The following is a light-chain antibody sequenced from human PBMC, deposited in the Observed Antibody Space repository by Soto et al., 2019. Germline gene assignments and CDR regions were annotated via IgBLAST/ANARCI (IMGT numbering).Light chain of an antibody. CDR2: EAS. CDR3: QQCAASPLT. V-gene: IGKV3-20*01. CDR1: HSVGNNY. J-gene: IGKJ4*01. Sequence: ENVLTQSPGTLSASPGDRVTLSCRASHSVGNNYLAWFQQKPGQAPRLLIDEASRRATGIPDRFSGSGSGTDFTLTISRLEPQDFSVYYCQQCAASPLTFGGGTKVEIK.